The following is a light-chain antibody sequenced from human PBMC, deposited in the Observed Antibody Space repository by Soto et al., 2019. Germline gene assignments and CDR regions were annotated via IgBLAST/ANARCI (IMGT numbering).Light chain of an antibody. V-gene: IGKV3-20*01. CDR1: QRVSNNY. Sequence: VLMASHGPMSLSPGGCAPLSGQASQRVSNNYLAWYQHNPGQAPRLLIYGASNRATGIPDRFSGSGSGTLFTLTITSLHSEYFAFYHRQHYHDGLTFGQGTKVEI. J-gene: IGKJ1*01. CDR3: QHYHDGLT. CDR2: GAS.